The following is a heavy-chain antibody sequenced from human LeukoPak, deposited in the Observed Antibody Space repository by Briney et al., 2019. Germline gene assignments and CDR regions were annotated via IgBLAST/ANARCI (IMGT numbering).Heavy chain of an antibody. V-gene: IGHV3-30*18. J-gene: IGHJ4*02. CDR3: AKDLRASYYDILTGYYPQGFDY. D-gene: IGHD3-9*01. CDR1: GFTFSSYG. Sequence: GGSLRLSCAASGFTFSSYGMHWVRQAPGMGLEWVAVISYDGSNKYYADSVKGRFTISRDNSKNTLYLQMNSLRAEDTAVYYCAKDLRASYYDILTGYYPQGFDYWSQGTLVTVSS. CDR2: ISYDGSNK.